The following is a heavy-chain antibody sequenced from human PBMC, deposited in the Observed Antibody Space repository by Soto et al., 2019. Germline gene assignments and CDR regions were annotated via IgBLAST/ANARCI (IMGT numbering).Heavy chain of an antibody. CDR3: ARSSGGYSYNGMDV. Sequence: QEQLVQSGAEVKQPGASVKVSCKASGYTFTGYYIHWVRQAPGQGLEWMGWINPKSGDTKYAQKFQGRVTVTRDTSISTAYMELSRLRADETAVYYCARSSGGYSYNGMDVWGQGTTVTVSS. D-gene: IGHD1-26*01. CDR1: GYTFTGYY. J-gene: IGHJ6*02. V-gene: IGHV1-2*02. CDR2: INPKSGDT.